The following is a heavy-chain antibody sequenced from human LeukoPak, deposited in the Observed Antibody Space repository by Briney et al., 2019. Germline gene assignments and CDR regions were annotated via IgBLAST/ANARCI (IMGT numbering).Heavy chain of an antibody. CDR2: ISSDSTYI. V-gene: IGHV3-21*01. D-gene: IGHD5-18*01. CDR3: ARDIVGYSYGVDF. CDR1: GFTFSSYA. Sequence: GGSLRLSCAASGFTFSSYAMSWVRQAPGKGLEWVSSISSDSTYIHYADSLTGRFTISRDNAKNSLFLHMNSLRAEDTAMYFCARDIVGYSYGVDFWGLGTLVTVSS. J-gene: IGHJ4*02.